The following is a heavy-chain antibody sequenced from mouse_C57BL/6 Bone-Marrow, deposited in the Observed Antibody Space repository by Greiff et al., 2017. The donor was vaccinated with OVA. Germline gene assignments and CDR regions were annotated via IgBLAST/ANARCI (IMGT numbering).Heavy chain of an antibody. J-gene: IGHJ2*01. Sequence: EVQVVESGPGLVKPSQSLSLTCSVTGYSITSGYYWNWIRQFPGNKLEWMGYISYDGSNNYNPSLKNRISITRDTSKNQFFLKLNSVTTEDTATYYCASNWAYYFDYWGQGTTLTVSS. CDR2: ISYDGSN. D-gene: IGHD4-1*01. V-gene: IGHV3-6*01. CDR3: ASNWAYYFDY. CDR1: GYSITSGYY.